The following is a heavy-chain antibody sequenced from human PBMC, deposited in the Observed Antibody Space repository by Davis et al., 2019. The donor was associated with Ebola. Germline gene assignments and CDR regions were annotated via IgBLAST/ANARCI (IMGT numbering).Heavy chain of an antibody. D-gene: IGHD2-15*01. CDR2: IDPSDSYT. CDR3: ARLHCSGGSCYNSVDY. V-gene: IGHV5-10-1*01. J-gene: IGHJ4*02. CDR1: GYSFTSYW. Sequence: GESLKISCKGSGYSFTSYWISWVRQMPGKGLEWMGRIDPSDSYTNYSPSFQGHVTISADKSISTAYLQWSSLKASDTAMYYCARLHCSGGSCYNSVDYWGQGTLVTVSS.